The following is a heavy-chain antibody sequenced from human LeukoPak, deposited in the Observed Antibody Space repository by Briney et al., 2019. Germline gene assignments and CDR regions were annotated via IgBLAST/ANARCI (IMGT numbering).Heavy chain of an antibody. CDR1: GFSFSSSG. Sequence: GGSLRLSCAASGFSFSSSGMHWVRQAPGKGPEWVSFTRFDDSFKAYADSVKGRFTISRDNSKNTLYLQMNSLSAEDTAVYYCARGYSSGWYFPFFPLLFDYWGQGTLVTVSS. CDR2: TRFDDSFK. CDR3: ARGYSSGWYFPFFPLLFDY. V-gene: IGHV3-30*02. D-gene: IGHD6-19*01. J-gene: IGHJ4*02.